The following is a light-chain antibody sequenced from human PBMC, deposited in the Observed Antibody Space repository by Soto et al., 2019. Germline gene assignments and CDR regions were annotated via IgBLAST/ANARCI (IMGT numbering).Light chain of an antibody. V-gene: IGLV2-14*03. CDR3: SSYTSDFTII. CDR2: DVS. Sequence: QSALTQPASVSGSPGQSIPISCTGTISDVGGYQYVSWFQQHPGKAPKLMIYDVSDRPSGVSSRFSGSKSGNTASLTISGLQSEDEADYYCSSYTSDFTIIFGGGTKLTVL. CDR1: ISDVGGYQY. J-gene: IGLJ2*01.